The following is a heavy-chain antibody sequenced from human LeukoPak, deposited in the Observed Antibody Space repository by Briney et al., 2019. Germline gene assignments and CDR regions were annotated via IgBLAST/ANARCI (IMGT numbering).Heavy chain of an antibody. J-gene: IGHJ6*03. V-gene: IGHV1-18*01. Sequence: ASVKVSCKASGYTFTSYGISWVRQAPGQGLEWMGWISAYNGNTNYAQKLQGRVTMTTDTSTSTAYMELRSLRSDDTAVYYCARGCTNVDIGPNSYYYYYYMDVWGKGTTVTVSS. D-gene: IGHD5-12*01. CDR2: ISAYNGNT. CDR3: ARGCTNVDIGPNSYYYYYYMDV. CDR1: GYTFTSYG.